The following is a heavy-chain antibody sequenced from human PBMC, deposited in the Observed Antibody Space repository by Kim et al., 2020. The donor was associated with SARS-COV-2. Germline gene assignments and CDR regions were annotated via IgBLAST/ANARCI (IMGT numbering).Heavy chain of an antibody. Sequence: GGSLRLSCAASGFTFSSYAMHWVRQAPGKGLEWVAVISYDGSNKYYADSVKGRFTISRDNSKNTLYLQMNSLRAEDTAVYYCSTEAPLRVGATPFLDYWGQGTLVTVSS. D-gene: IGHD1-26*01. CDR1: GFTFSSYA. J-gene: IGHJ4*02. CDR2: ISYDGSNK. CDR3: STEAPLRVGATPFLDY. V-gene: IGHV3-30*04.